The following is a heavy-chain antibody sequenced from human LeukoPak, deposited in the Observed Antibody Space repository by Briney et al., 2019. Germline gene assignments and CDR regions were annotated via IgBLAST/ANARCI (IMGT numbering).Heavy chain of an antibody. CDR2: ISWNSGSI. CDR3: VREDNAFNI. J-gene: IGHJ3*02. CDR1: GFTFDDYA. V-gene: IGHV3-9*01. Sequence: ALRLSCAASGFTFDDYAMHWVRQAPGKGLEWVSGISWNSGSIGYADSVKGRFTISRDNAKNTLYLQMNSLRAEDTAIYYCVREDNAFNIWGQGTLVTVSS.